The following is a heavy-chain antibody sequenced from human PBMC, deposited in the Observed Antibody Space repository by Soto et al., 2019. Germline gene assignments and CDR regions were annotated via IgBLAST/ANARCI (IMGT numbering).Heavy chain of an antibody. CDR3: ARDQDYYDSSGYYSAYYYGMDV. J-gene: IGHJ6*02. CDR2: IYSGGST. Sequence: SCKASGYTFTSYGISWVHQAPGKGLEWVSVIYSGGSTYYADSVKGRFTISRDNSKNTLYLQMNSLRAEDTAVYYCARDQDYYDSSGYYSAYYYGMDVWGQGTTVTVSS. V-gene: IGHV3-66*01. D-gene: IGHD3-22*01. CDR1: GYTFTSYG.